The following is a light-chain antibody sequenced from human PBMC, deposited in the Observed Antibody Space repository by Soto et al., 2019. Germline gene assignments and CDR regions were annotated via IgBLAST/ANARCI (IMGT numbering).Light chain of an antibody. CDR3: SSYAGNNIFYV. J-gene: IGLJ1*01. CDR1: SNDVGGYNF. CDR2: EVS. Sequence: QSALAQPPSASGSPGQSVTISCAGTSNDVGGYNFVSWHQQHPGKAPKLMIFEVSKRPSGVPDRFSGSKSGNTASLTVSGLQAEDEADYYCSSYAGNNIFYVFGTGTKVTVL. V-gene: IGLV2-8*01.